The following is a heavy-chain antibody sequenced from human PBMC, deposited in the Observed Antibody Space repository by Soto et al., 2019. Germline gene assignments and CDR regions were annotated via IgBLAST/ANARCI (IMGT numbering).Heavy chain of an antibody. Sequence: QVQLQESGPGLVKPSQTLSLTCTVSGDSISRGGYYWNWLRQHPRKGLEWIGYIYPSGSTIYNPSLQNRVTISVDTSKNRLYLELRNVPAADAAVYYCARDRAGAYGLGWFDPWGQGILVTVSS. V-gene: IGHV4-31*03. J-gene: IGHJ5*02. CDR1: GDSISRGGYY. CDR3: ARDRAGAYGLGWFDP. CDR2: IYPSGST. D-gene: IGHD2-21*01.